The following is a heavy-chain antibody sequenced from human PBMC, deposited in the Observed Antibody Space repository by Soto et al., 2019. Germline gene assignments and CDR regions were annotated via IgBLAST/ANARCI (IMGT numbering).Heavy chain of an antibody. J-gene: IGHJ6*02. Sequence: GGSLRLSCAASGFTFSSYAMHWVRQAPGKGLEWVAVISYDGSNKYYADSVKGRFTISRDNSKNTLYLQMNSLRAEDTAVYYCARDRADYGDFYYYGMDVWGQGTTVTVSS. CDR1: GFTFSSYA. V-gene: IGHV3-30-3*01. CDR3: ARDRADYGDFYYYGMDV. CDR2: ISYDGSNK. D-gene: IGHD4-17*01.